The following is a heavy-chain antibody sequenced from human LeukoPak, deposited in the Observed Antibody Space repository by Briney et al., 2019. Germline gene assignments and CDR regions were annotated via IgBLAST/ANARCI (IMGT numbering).Heavy chain of an antibody. CDR1: GDSVSSINGA. D-gene: IGHD6-19*01. Sequence: SQTLSLTCAISGDSVSSINGAWNWVRQSPSRGLEWLGRTYYRSNWYSDYAVPIQGRMSIHPDTSNNQFTLHLFSVTPDDTAVYYCARDVATTGWYTFDYWGQGTRVTVSS. CDR3: ARDVATTGWYTFDY. J-gene: IGHJ4*02. CDR2: TYYRSNWYS. V-gene: IGHV6-1*01.